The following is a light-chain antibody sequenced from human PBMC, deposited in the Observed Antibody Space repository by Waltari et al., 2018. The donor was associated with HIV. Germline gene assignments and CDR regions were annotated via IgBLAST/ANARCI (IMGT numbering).Light chain of an antibody. V-gene: IGKV2-30*01. CDR1: QSLVYRDGNTY. Sequence: DVVMTQSPLSLPVTLGQPASISCRSSQSLVYRDGNTYLIWFQQRPGQSPRRLIYKVSNRDSGVPDRFSGSGSGTDFTLKIRRVEAEDVGVYYCMQGTHWPYTFGQGTKLKIK. CDR2: KVS. CDR3: MQGTHWPYT. J-gene: IGKJ2*01.